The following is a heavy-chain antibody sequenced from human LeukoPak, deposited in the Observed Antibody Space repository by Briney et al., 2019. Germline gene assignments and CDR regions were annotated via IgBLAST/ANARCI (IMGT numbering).Heavy chain of an antibody. J-gene: IGHJ4*02. Sequence: GGSLRLSCAASGFTFSSYWMHWVRQAPGKGLVWVSHINSDGSSTTYADSVKGRFTISRDNAKNTLYLQMNSLRAEDTAVYYCARTGGPQGSGWYYFDYWGQGTLVTVSS. V-gene: IGHV3-74*01. CDR2: INSDGSST. CDR3: ARTGGPQGSGWYYFDY. CDR1: GFTFSSYW. D-gene: IGHD6-19*01.